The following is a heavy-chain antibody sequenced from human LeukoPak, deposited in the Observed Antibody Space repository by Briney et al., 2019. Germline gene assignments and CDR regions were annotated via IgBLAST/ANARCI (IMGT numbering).Heavy chain of an antibody. CDR3: ASIYTANDVFDI. D-gene: IGHD5-18*01. Sequence: GESLKISCKGSGYSFTNYWIGWVRQMPGKGLECMGIIYPGDSDTRYSPSFQGQVTISADKSITTAYLQWSSLKASDTAMYYYASIYTANDVFDIWGQGTMVTVSS. V-gene: IGHV5-51*01. CDR1: GYSFTNYW. CDR2: IYPGDSDT. J-gene: IGHJ3*02.